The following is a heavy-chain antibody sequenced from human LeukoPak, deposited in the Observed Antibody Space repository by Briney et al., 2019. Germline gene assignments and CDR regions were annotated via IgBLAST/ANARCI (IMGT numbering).Heavy chain of an antibody. V-gene: IGHV1-69*01. CDR1: GGTFSSYA. D-gene: IGHD3-9*01. J-gene: IGHJ6*04. Sequence: SVKVSCKASGGTFSSYAISWVRQAPGQGLEWMGGIFPIFGTANYAQKFQGRVTITADESTSTAYMELSSLRSEDTAVYYCARAHYDILTGASYYYYGMDVWGKGTTVTVSS. CDR3: ARAHYDILTGASYYYYGMDV. CDR2: IFPIFGTA.